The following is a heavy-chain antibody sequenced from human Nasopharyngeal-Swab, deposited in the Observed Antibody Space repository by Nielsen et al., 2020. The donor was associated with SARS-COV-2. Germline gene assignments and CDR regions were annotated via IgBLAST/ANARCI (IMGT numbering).Heavy chain of an antibody. D-gene: IGHD6-13*01. CDR1: GYSFTSYW. Sequence: GESLKISCKGSGYSFTSYWIGWVRQMPGKGLEWMGIIYPGDSDTRCSPSFQGQVTISADKSISTAYLQWSSLKASDTAMYYCARTMNWYSSSWYEGYYYYYMDVWGKGTTVTVSS. J-gene: IGHJ6*03. V-gene: IGHV5-51*01. CDR3: ARTMNWYSSSWYEGYYYYYMDV. CDR2: IYPGDSDT.